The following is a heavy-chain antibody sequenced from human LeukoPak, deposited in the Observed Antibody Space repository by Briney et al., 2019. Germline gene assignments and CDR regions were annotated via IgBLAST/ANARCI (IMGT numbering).Heavy chain of an antibody. J-gene: IGHJ3*02. CDR1: GFIFTNYF. CDR2: IKHDGSEK. V-gene: IGHV3-7*01. D-gene: IGHD2-21*02. CDR3: AREVTASSFDS. Sequence: GGSLRLSCAASGFIFTNYFMSWVRQAPGKGLEWVASIKHDGSEKYYVDSVRGRFTISRDNAKNSLYLQMNSLGAEDTALYYCAREVTASSFDSSGQGTMVTVSS.